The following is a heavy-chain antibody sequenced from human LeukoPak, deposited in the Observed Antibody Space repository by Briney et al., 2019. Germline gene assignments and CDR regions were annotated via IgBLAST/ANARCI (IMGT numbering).Heavy chain of an antibody. CDR3: ARVYGFGELLNPLHY. CDR2: ISSSSSTI. D-gene: IGHD3-10*01. Sequence: GGSLRLSCAASGFTFSSYRMNWVRQAPGKGLEWVSYISSSSSTIYYADSVKGRFTISRDNAKNSLYLQMNSLRAEDTAVYYCARVYGFGELLNPLHYWGQGTLVTVSS. V-gene: IGHV3-48*01. CDR1: GFTFSSYR. J-gene: IGHJ4*02.